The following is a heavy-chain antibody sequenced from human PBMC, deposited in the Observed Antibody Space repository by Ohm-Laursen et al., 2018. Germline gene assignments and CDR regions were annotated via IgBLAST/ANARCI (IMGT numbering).Heavy chain of an antibody. CDR2: IYYSGST. J-gene: IGHJ4*02. CDR3: ARQESSGWYPDY. Sequence: SETLSLTCTVSGGSISSYYWTWIRQPPGKGLEWIGYIYYSGSTNYNPSLKSRVTISVDTSKNQFSLKLSSVTAADTAAYYCARQESSGWYPDYWGQGTLVTVSS. D-gene: IGHD6-19*01. V-gene: IGHV4-59*08. CDR1: GGSISSYY.